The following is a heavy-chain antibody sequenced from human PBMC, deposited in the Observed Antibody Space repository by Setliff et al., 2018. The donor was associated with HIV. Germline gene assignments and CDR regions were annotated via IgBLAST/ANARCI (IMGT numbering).Heavy chain of an antibody. J-gene: IGHJ4*02. CDR3: ARRPVFRRAAAPPVGSHFDY. D-gene: IGHD6-13*01. V-gene: IGHV5-51*01. CDR1: GYSFTSYW. Sequence: GASLTISCKGSGYSFTSYWIGWMRQMPGNGLEWMGIIYPGDSDTRYSPSFQGQVTISADKSINTAYLQWSSLKASDTAMYYCARRPVFRRAAAPPVGSHFDYWGQGILVTVSS. CDR2: IYPGDSDT.